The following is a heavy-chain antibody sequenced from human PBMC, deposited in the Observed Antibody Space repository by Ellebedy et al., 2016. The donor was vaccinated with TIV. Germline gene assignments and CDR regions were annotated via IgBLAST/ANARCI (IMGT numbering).Heavy chain of an antibody. CDR1: GFPFSDSD. Sequence: GESLKISCAASGFPFSDSDMSWNRQPPGKGLEWVSYISGSSTYTNYEDSVKGRVTISSDSANNSLYLQMSSLRAEDTAVYYCARSLTTMGYYYYGLDVWGQGTTVTVSS. CDR3: ARSLTTMGYYYYGLDV. J-gene: IGHJ6*02. D-gene: IGHD4/OR15-4a*01. V-gene: IGHV3-11*06. CDR2: ISGSSTYT.